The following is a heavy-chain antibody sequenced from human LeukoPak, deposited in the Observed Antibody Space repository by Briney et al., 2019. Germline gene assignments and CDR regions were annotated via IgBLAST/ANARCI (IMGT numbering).Heavy chain of an antibody. CDR1: GYTFTSSA. V-gene: IGHV1-69*13. Sequence: SVKVPCKASGYTFTSSAISWVRQAPGQGLEWMGGIIPIFGTANYAQKFQGRVTITADESTSTAYMELSSLRSEDTAVYYCARDQGEYSGYDNGYYYGMDVWGQGTTVTVSS. J-gene: IGHJ6*02. D-gene: IGHD5-12*01. CDR3: ARDQGEYSGYDNGYYYGMDV. CDR2: IIPIFGTA.